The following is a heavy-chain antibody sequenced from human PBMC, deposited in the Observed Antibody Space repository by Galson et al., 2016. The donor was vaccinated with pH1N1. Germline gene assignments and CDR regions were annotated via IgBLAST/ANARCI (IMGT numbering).Heavy chain of an antibody. CDR1: GDSVSSIDAA. J-gene: IGHJ3*02. D-gene: IGHD1-26*01. V-gene: IGHV6-1*01. CDR3: AREGVTESGRWENAFAI. CDR2: TYYRSRWIY. Sequence: CAISGDSVSSIDAAWNWIRQSPSGGLEWLGRTYYRSRWIYDYAGSVSGRITINPDTSKNQFSLQLNSVTPEDTAVYYCAREGVTESGRWENAFAIWGQGTMVTVS.